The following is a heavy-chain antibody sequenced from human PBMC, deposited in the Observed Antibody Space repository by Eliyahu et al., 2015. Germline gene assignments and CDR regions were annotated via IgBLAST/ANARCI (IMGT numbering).Heavy chain of an antibody. D-gene: IGHD6-19*01. CDR3: ATRTSIAVAGTWDWFDP. CDR2: IIPIFGTA. CDR1: GGTFSSYA. J-gene: IGHJ5*02. V-gene: IGHV1-69*01. Sequence: QVQLVQSGAEVKKPGSSVKVSCKASGGTFSSYAIXWVRQAPGQGLEWMGGIIPIFGTANYAQKFQGRVTITADESTSTAYMELSSLRSEDTAVYYCATRTSIAVAGTWDWFDPWGQGTLVTVSS.